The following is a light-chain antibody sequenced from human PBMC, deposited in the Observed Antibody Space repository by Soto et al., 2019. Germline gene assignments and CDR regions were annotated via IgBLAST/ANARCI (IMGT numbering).Light chain of an antibody. CDR1: QSVSSN. CDR3: QQYNNWPGT. V-gene: IGKV3-15*01. CDR2: GAL. Sequence: EIVMTQSPATLSVSPGERATLSCRASQSVSSNLAWYQQKSGQAPRLLIYGALTRATGIPARFSGSGSGTEFTLTISSLQSEDFAVYYCQQYNNWPGTFDQGTKVEIK. J-gene: IGKJ1*01.